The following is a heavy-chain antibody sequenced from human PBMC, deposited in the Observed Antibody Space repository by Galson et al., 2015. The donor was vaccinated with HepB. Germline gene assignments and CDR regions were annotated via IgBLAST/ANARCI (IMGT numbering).Heavy chain of an antibody. J-gene: IGHJ4*02. V-gene: IGHV3-30*02. CDR1: GFTFSGHG. CDR3: AKDNYESSGYYYVFDY. Sequence: SLRLSCAASGFTFSGHGMNWVRRAPGKGLEWVAFIRYDGSNSYYIDSVKGRFTIPRDNSKNTLYLQMKSLRTDDTAVYYCAKDNYESSGYYYVFDYWGPGTLVTVSS. D-gene: IGHD3-22*01. CDR2: IRYDGSNS.